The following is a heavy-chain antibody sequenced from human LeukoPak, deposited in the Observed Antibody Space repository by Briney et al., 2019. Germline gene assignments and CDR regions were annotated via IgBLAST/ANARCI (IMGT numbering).Heavy chain of an antibody. J-gene: IGHJ4*02. CDR1: GGSISSGSYY. Sequence: SQTLSLTCTVSGGSISSGSYYWSWIRQPAGKGLEWIGRIYTSGSTNYNPSLKSRVTISVDTSKNQFSLKLSSVTAADTAVYYCARDARYFDWLIKDWGQGTLVTVSS. D-gene: IGHD3-9*01. CDR2: IYTSGST. CDR3: ARDARYFDWLIKD. V-gene: IGHV4-61*02.